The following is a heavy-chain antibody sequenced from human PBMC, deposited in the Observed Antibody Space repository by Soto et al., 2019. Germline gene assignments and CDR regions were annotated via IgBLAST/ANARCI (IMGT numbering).Heavy chain of an antibody. V-gene: IGHV3-64D*06. CDR1: GFTFSSYA. CDR3: VKSGYSSSSHFDY. Sequence: GGSLRLSCSASGFTFSSYAMHWVRQAPGKGLEYVSAISSNGGSTYYADSVKGRFTISRDNSKNTLYLQMSSLRAEDTAVYYCVKSGYSSSSHFDYWGPGTMVTVSS. J-gene: IGHJ4*02. D-gene: IGHD6-6*01. CDR2: ISSNGGST.